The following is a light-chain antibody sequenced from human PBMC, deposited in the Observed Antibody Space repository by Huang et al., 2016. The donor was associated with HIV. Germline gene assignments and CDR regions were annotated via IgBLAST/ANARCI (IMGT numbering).Light chain of an antibody. CDR2: GES. Sequence: DIVLTQSPATLSLSHGEGATLSCRASRIVNSTDLAWYQQKPGQAPRLLIHGESSRATGSPDRFSGRGSGTDFTLTVSRLEHEDFAVYYCQKYGGSLLTFGQGTKLEMK. CDR3: QKYGGSLLT. J-gene: IGKJ2*01. V-gene: IGKV3-20*01. CDR1: RIVNSTD.